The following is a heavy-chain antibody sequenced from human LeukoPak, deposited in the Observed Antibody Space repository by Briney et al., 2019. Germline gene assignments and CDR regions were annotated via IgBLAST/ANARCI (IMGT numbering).Heavy chain of an antibody. Sequence: ASVKVSCKASGYTFTGYYMHWVRQAPGQGLEWMGWINPNSGGTNYAQKFQGWVTMTRDTSISTAYMELSRLRSDDTAVYYCTRDANGIAAAGPWGGMDVWGQGTTVTVSS. J-gene: IGHJ6*02. V-gene: IGHV1-2*04. CDR1: GYTFTGYY. CDR2: INPNSGGT. D-gene: IGHD6-13*01. CDR3: TRDANGIAAAGPWGGMDV.